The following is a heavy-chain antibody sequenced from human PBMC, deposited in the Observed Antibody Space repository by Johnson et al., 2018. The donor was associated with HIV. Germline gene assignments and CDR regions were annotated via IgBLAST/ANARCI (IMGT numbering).Heavy chain of an antibody. CDR1: GFTFSSYG. CDR2: ISYDGSNK. J-gene: IGHJ3*02. CDR3: TTMSALWFGDLHVFGDGFDI. Sequence: QVLLVESGGGVVQPGRSLRLSCAASGFTFSSYGMHWVRQAPGKGLEWVAVISYDGSNKYYADSVKGRFIISRDDSKNTLYLQMNGLKTEDTAVYYCTTMSALWFGDLHVFGDGFDIWGQGTMVTVSS. D-gene: IGHD3-10*01. V-gene: IGHV3-30*03.